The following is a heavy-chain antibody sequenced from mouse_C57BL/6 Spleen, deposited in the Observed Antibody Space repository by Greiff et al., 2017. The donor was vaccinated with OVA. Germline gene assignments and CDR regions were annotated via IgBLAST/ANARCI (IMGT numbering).Heavy chain of an antibody. CDR3: EKGGGYDEGFAY. Sequence: VQLQQPGAELVKPGASVKLSCKASGYTFTSFWMHWVKQRPGRGLEWIGRIDPNSGGTKYHEKFKSKATLTVAKPSNTAYMQLSSLTCEDSEVDDCEKGGGYDEGFAYWGQGTLVTVSA. CDR1: GYTFTSFW. CDR2: IDPNSGGT. V-gene: IGHV1-72*01. J-gene: IGHJ3*01. D-gene: IGHD2-2*01.